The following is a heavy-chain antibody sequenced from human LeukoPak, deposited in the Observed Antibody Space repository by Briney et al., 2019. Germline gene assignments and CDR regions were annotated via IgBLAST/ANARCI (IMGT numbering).Heavy chain of an antibody. D-gene: IGHD6-13*01. CDR3: ARESEAAADAEYFQH. CDR2: INPSGGST. CDR1: GYTFTSYY. Sequence: GASVKVSCKASGYTFTSYYMHWVRQAPGQGLEWMGIINPSGGSTSYAQKFQGRVTMTRDTSTSTVYMELSRLRSDDTAVYYCARESEAAADAEYFQHWGQGTLVTVSS. J-gene: IGHJ1*01. V-gene: IGHV1-46*01.